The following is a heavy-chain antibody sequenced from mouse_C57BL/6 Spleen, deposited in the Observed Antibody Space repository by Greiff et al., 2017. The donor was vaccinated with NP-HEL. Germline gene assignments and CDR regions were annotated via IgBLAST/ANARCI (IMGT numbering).Heavy chain of an antibody. D-gene: IGHD2-5*01. J-gene: IGHJ4*01. Sequence: QVQLKQSGPGLVQPSQSLSITCTVSGFSLTSYGVHWVRQSPGKGLEWLGVIWRGGSTDYNAAFISRLSISKDNSKSQVFFKMNSLQADDTAIYYCARKGSNYDYYAMDYWGQGTSVTVSS. CDR2: IWRGGST. CDR3: ARKGSNYDYYAMDY. CDR1: GFSLTSYG. V-gene: IGHV2-2*01.